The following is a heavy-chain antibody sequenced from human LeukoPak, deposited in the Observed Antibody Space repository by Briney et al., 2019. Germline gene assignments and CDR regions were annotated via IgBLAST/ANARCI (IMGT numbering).Heavy chain of an antibody. CDR1: GFTFSTYS. CDR3: VSDRIDAFDI. V-gene: IGHV3-21*01. J-gene: IGHJ3*02. Sequence: GGSLRLSCAASGFTFSTYSMNWVRQAPGKGLEWVSSISSSSSYIYYADSVKGRFTISRDNAKNSLYLQMNSLRAEDTAVYYCVSDRIDAFDIWGQGTMVTVSS. CDR2: ISSSSSYI.